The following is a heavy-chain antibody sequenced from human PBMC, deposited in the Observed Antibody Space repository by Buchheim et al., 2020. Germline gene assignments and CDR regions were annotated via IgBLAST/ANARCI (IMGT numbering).Heavy chain of an antibody. CDR3: ARDLLAVAGTYYYYGMDV. V-gene: IGHV3-33*01. J-gene: IGHJ6*02. CDR1: GFTFSSYG. CDR2: IWYDGSNK. D-gene: IGHD6-19*01. Sequence: QVQLVESGGGVVQPGRSLRLSCAASGFTFSSYGMHWVRQAPGKGLEWVAVIWYDGSNKYYADSVKGRFTISRDNSKNTLYLQMNSLRAEDTAVYYCARDLLAVAGTYYYYGMDVWGQGTT.